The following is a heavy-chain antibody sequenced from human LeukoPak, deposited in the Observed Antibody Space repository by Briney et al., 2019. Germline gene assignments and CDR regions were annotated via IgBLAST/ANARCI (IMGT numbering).Heavy chain of an antibody. Sequence: GGSLRPSCAASGFTFSSYSMNWVRQAPGKGLEWVSSISSSSSYIYSADSVKGRFTISRDNAKNSLYLQMNSLRAEDTAVYYCPRDHQEGYISSWAYYYYYMDVWGKGTTVTVSS. CDR3: PRDHQEGYISSWAYYYYYMDV. CDR2: ISSSSSYI. J-gene: IGHJ6*03. V-gene: IGHV3-21*01. CDR1: GFTFSSYS. D-gene: IGHD6-13*01.